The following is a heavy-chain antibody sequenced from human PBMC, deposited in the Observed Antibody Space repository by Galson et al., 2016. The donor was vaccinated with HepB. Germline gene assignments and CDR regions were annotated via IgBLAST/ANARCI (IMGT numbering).Heavy chain of an antibody. V-gene: IGHV4-4*07. CDR2: IYTSGST. CDR3: TRTGILTGYYDSRRVNYFDY. Sequence: ETLSLTCTVSGGSISNYYWSWVRQPAGKGLEWIGRIYTSGSTNYNPSLKSRVSLSVDMSKNQFSLKLSSVTAADTAVYYCTRTGILTGYYDSRRVNYFDYWGQGTLVTVSS. D-gene: IGHD3-9*01. CDR1: GGSISNYY. J-gene: IGHJ4*02.